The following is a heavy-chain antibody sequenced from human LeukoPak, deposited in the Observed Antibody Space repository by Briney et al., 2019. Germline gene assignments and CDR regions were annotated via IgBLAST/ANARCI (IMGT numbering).Heavy chain of an antibody. CDR3: AKTYSSSWYISDALDI. Sequence: AGGSLRLSCAASGFTFDDYAMHWVRQAPGKGLEWVPGISWNSGSIGYADSVKGRFTISRDNAKNSLYLQMNSLRAEDTALYYCAKTYSSSWYISDALDIWGQGTMVTVSS. CDR1: GFTFDDYA. J-gene: IGHJ3*02. CDR2: ISWNSGSI. D-gene: IGHD6-13*01. V-gene: IGHV3-9*01.